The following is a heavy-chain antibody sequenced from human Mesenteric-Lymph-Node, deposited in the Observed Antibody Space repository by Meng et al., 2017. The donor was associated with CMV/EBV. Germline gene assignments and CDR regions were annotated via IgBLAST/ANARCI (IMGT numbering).Heavy chain of an antibody. Sequence: FRGYYWSWIRQPPGKGLEWIGETNHSGSTNYNPSLKRRVTISVDTSQNQFSLKLSSVTAADTAVYYCARGPEGQSYYDSGSYYKGHDYWGQGTLVTVSS. CDR3: ARGPEGQSYYDSGSYYKGHDY. J-gene: IGHJ4*02. CDR1: FRGYY. CDR2: TNHSGST. D-gene: IGHD3-10*01. V-gene: IGHV4-34*01.